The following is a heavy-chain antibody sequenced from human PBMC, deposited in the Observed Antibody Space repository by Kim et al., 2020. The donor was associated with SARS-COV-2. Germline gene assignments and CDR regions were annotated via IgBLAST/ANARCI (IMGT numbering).Heavy chain of an antibody. J-gene: IGHJ6*02. D-gene: IGHD6-19*01. Sequence: GGSLRLSCAASGFTLGDYYVNWIRQAPGKGLEWMSYISPSSTYTNYADSVKGRFTISRDNAKNSLFLQMNSLSPEDTAVYYCARDQEVWYNIDWIRGAPMDVWGQGTTVTV. V-gene: IGHV3-11*05. CDR1: GFTLGDYY. CDR3: ARDQEVWYNIDWIRGAPMDV. CDR2: ISPSSTYT.